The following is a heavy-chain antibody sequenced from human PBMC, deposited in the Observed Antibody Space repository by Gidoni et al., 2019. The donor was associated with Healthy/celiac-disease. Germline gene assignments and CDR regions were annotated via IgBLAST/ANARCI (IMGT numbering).Heavy chain of an antibody. D-gene: IGHD3-22*01. CDR3: ARHSYYDSSGYYWGPYYYYGMDV. CDR1: GGSISSSSYY. J-gene: IGHJ6*02. CDR2: IYYSGST. V-gene: IGHV4-39*01. Sequence: QLQLQESGPGLVKPSETLSLTCTVSGGSISSSSYYWGWIRQPPGKGLEWIGSIYYSGSTSYNPSLKSRVTISVDTSKNQFSLKLSSVTAADTAVYYCARHSYYDSSGYYWGPYYYYGMDVWGQGTTVTVSS.